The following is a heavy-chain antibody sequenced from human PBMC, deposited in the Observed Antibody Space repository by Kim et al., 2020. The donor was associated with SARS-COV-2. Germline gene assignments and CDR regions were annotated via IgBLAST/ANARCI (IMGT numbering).Heavy chain of an antibody. CDR1: GYTFTNYY. CDR2: INPTGGTT. D-gene: IGHD5-12*01. J-gene: IGHJ3*02. V-gene: IGHV1-46*01. Sequence: ASVKVSCKASGYTFTNYYLHWVQQAPGQGLEWMGIINPTGGTTSYAQKFQDRVTITRDTSTSTVYMELSSLRSEDTAVFYCTRGGYSGYDPLGAFDIWGQGTMVTVSS. CDR3: TRGGYSGYDPLGAFDI.